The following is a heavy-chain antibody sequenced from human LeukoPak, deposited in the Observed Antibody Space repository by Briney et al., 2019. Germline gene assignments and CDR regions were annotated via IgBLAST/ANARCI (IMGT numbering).Heavy chain of an antibody. CDR3: ARDPSETGDAFRYFDY. J-gene: IGHJ4*02. CDR1: GYTFTGYY. V-gene: IGHV1-2*02. Sequence: ASVKVSCKASGYTFTGYYMHWVRQAPGQGLEWMGWINPNSGGTNYAQKFQGRVTMTGDTSISTAYMELSRLRSDDTAVYYCARDPSETGDAFRYFDYWGQGTLVTVSS. D-gene: IGHD7-27*01. CDR2: INPNSGGT.